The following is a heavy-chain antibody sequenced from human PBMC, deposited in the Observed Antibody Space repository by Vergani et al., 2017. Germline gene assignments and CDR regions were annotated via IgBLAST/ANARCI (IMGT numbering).Heavy chain of an antibody. CDR3: ARGLETGIAARYYYMDV. J-gene: IGHJ6*03. CDR1: GGSISSGDHC. V-gene: IGHV4-31*11. D-gene: IGHD6-6*01. Sequence: QVQLQESGPGVVKPSQTLSLTCAVSGGSISSGDHCWTWIRQRPGKGLEWIGYIYYSGSTNYNPSLKSRVTISVDTSKNQFSLKLSSVTAADTAVYYCARGLETGIAARYYYMDVWGKGTTVTVSS. CDR2: IYYSGST.